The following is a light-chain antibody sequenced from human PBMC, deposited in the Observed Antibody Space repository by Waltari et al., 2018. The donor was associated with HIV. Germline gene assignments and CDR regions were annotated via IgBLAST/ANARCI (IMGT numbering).Light chain of an antibody. CDR2: EVF. V-gene: IGLV2-11*01. CDR1: ASDIGYFDY. Sequence: QSALTQPRSVSGSPGQSVTISCTGTASDIGYFDYVSWYQQSPGKAPQVLTYEVFQRPSGVPDRFTASKSGITASLTISGLQDEDEADYYCCSYAGTYTYVFGSGTTVTVL. CDR3: CSYAGTYTYV. J-gene: IGLJ1*01.